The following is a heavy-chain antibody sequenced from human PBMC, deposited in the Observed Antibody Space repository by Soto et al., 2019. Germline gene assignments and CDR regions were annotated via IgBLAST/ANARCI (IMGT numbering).Heavy chain of an antibody. CDR3: ARDAPRCSGGSCFDF. Sequence: TASGFTFSSYSMNWVRQAPGKGLEWVSYINSGSSTIYYADSVKGRFTISRDNAKNSLYLQMNSLRDEDTAVYYCARDAPRCSGGSCFDFWGQGTLVNVSS. CDR1: GFTFSSYS. V-gene: IGHV3-48*02. D-gene: IGHD2-15*01. J-gene: IGHJ4*02. CDR2: INSGSSTI.